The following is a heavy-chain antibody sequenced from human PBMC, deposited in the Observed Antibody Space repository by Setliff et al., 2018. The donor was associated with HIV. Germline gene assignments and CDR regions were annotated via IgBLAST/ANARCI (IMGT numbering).Heavy chain of an antibody. Sequence: GGSLRLSCAASGFTFDNYGMTWVRQAPGKGLEWVSGINWNGGSTGYADSVKGRFTISRDNAKNSLHLQMNSLRAEDTALYYCARDWLADGYSTKFAFDIWGQGTMVTVSS. D-gene: IGHD5-18*01. J-gene: IGHJ3*02. V-gene: IGHV3-20*04. CDR1: GFTFDNYG. CDR3: ARDWLADGYSTKFAFDI. CDR2: INWNGGST.